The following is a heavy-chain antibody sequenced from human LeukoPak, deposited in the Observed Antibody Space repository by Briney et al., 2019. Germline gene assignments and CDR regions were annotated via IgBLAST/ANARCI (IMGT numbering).Heavy chain of an antibody. Sequence: ASVKVSCKASGYTFTSYYMHWVRQAPGQGLEWMGIINPSGGSTSYAQKFQGRVTMTEDTSTDTAYMELSSLRSEDTAVYYCATYAYYDSSEGAFDIWGQGTMVTASS. D-gene: IGHD3-22*01. CDR3: ATYAYYDSSEGAFDI. CDR2: INPSGGST. J-gene: IGHJ3*02. V-gene: IGHV1-46*01. CDR1: GYTFTSYY.